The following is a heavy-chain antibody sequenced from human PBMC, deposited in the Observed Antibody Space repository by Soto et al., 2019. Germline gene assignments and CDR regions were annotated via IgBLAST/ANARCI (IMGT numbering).Heavy chain of an antibody. CDR2: ISAYNGNT. Sequence: EASVKVSCKASGYTFTNFGISWVRQAPGQGLEWMGWISAYNGNTNYAQNFQGRVTMTTDTSTSTAYMELRSLRSDDTAVYYCATGSDGYCSGGSCQEAFDIWGQGTMVTVSS. J-gene: IGHJ3*02. CDR1: GYTFTNFG. D-gene: IGHD2-15*01. CDR3: ATGSDGYCSGGSCQEAFDI. V-gene: IGHV1-18*01.